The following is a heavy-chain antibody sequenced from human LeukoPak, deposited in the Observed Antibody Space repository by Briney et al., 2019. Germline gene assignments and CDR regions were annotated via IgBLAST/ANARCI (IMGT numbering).Heavy chain of an antibody. CDR3: ARKWNGAFDI. J-gene: IGHJ3*02. CDR2: LSDNVGAYT. D-gene: IGHD1-1*01. V-gene: IGHV3-23*01. Sequence: GRSLRLSCAASGFTFINYAMSWFRQAPGKGLEWVSDLSDNVGAYTNYVGSVKGRFTISRDNSKNTLYLQMNSLRAEDTAVYYCARKWNGAFDIWDQGTMVTVSS. CDR1: GFTFINYA.